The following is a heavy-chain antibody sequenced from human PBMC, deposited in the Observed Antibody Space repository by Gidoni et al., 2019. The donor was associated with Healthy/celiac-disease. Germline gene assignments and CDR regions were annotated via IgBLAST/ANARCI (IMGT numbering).Heavy chain of an antibody. CDR2: IYTSGST. J-gene: IGHJ4*02. Sequence: QVQLQESGPGLVKPSETLSLTCTVPGGSISSYYWSWIRQPAGKGLEWIGRIYTSGSTNYHPSLKSRVTMSVDTSKNQFSLKLSSVTAADTAVYYCARDRFQYDSSGHTYDYWGQGTLVTVSS. CDR1: GGSISSYY. D-gene: IGHD3-22*01. V-gene: IGHV4-4*07. CDR3: ARDRFQYDSSGHTYDY.